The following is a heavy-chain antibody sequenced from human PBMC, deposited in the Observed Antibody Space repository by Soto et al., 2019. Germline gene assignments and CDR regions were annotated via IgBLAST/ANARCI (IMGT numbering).Heavy chain of an antibody. Sequence: DVQLVESGGGLVQPGGSPRLSCAASGFTFSNYWMHWVRQAPGKGLVWVAYINSDASTIKYADSVKGRFTISRDNARNTLYLQMNSLRGDDTAVYYCARDKWNYYNYYGMDVWGQGTRVTVS. CDR2: INSDASTI. CDR1: GFTFSNYW. J-gene: IGHJ6*02. CDR3: ARDKWNYYNYYGMDV. D-gene: IGHD1-20*01. V-gene: IGHV3-74*03.